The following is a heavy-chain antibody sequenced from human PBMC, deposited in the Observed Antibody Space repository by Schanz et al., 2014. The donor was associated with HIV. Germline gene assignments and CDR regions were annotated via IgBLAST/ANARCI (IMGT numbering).Heavy chain of an antibody. CDR1: GFNFNSYG. J-gene: IGHJ6*02. CDR2: ISYDGRNK. V-gene: IGHV3-30*18. D-gene: IGHD3-22*01. Sequence: QVQLVESGGGVVQPGRSLRLSCVASGFNFNSYGIHWVRQAPGKGLEWLAVISYDGRNKKFANSVKGRFTISRDNSKNTVYLQAKSLRPEDTXXYYCXKDRNQYDSRYIGKGNYYYYYGMDVWGQGTTVTVS. CDR3: XKDRNQYDSRYIGKGNYYYYYGMDV.